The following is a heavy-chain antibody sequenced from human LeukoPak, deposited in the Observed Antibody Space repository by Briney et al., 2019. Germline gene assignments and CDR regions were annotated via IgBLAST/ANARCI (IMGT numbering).Heavy chain of an antibody. CDR2: ISPGGEIT. J-gene: IGHJ4*02. CDR3: TTIDTMVREFPFDY. D-gene: IGHD3-10*01. CDR1: GFTFSIYG. Sequence: GGTLRLSCAASGFTFSIYGMNWVRQAPGKGLEWVSGISPGGEITYYAGSVKGRFTISRDNSKNTLYLQMNSLKTEDTAVYYCTTIDTMVREFPFDYWGQGTLVTVSS. V-gene: IGHV3-23*01.